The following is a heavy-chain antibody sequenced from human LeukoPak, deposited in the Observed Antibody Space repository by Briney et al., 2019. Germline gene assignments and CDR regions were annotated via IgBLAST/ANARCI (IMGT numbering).Heavy chain of an antibody. V-gene: IGHV4-31*03. CDR3: AREYRAARPFLYFDY. D-gene: IGHD6-6*01. J-gene: IGHJ4*02. Sequence: SETLSLTCTVSGGSISSGGYYWSWIRQHPGKGLEWIGYIYYSGSTYYNPSLKSRVTISVDTSKNQFSLKLSSVTAADTAVYYCAREYRAARPFLYFDYWGQGTLATVSS. CDR1: GGSISSGGYY. CDR2: IYYSGST.